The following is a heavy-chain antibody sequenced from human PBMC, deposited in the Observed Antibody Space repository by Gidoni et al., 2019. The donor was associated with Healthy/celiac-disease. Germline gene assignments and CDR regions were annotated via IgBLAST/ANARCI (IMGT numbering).Heavy chain of an antibody. CDR1: GFTFTTES. CDR3: ARDYYGDYYFDY. D-gene: IGHD4-17*01. Sequence: EVQLVESGGGLVKPGGSLRLSCAASGFTFTTESMNWVRQAPGKGLEGVSSISSSSSSIDYADSVKGRVTIPRDNAKNSLYLQMNSLRAEDTAVYYCARDYYGDYYFDYWGQGTLVTVSS. J-gene: IGHJ4*02. V-gene: IGHV3-21*01. CDR2: ISSSSSSI.